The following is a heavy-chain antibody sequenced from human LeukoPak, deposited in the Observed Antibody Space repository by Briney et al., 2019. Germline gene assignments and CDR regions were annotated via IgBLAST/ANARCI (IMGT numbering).Heavy chain of an antibody. CDR2: INHSGST. J-gene: IGHJ4*02. CDR3: ARGSAVADPDY. CDR1: GGSFSGYY. V-gene: IGHV4-34*01. D-gene: IGHD6-19*01. Sequence: SETLSLTCAVYGGSFSGYYWSWIRQPPGKGLEWIGEINHSGSTNFNPYLKSRVTISVDTSKNQFSLKLSSVTAADTAVYYCARGSAVADPDYWGQGTLVTVSS.